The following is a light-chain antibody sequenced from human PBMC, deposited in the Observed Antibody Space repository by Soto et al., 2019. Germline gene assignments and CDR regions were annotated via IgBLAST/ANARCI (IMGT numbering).Light chain of an antibody. CDR1: QSVSSNS. CDR3: QQYGRSPLIT. Sequence: EIVLTQSPGTLSLSPGERATLSCRASQSVSSNSLAWYQQKPGQAPKLLIYGTSSRATGIPDRFSGSGSGTDSTLTISRLEPEDFAVYYCQQYGRSPLITFGQGTRLEIK. CDR2: GTS. J-gene: IGKJ5*01. V-gene: IGKV3-20*01.